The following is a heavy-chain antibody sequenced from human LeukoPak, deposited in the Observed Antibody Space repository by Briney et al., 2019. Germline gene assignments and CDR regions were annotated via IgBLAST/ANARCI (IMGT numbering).Heavy chain of an antibody. CDR2: ISSNGGST. V-gene: IGHV3-64*01. J-gene: IGHJ4*02. Sequence: GGSLRLSCAASGFTFSSYAMHWVRQAPGKGLEYVSAISSNGGSTYYANSVKGRFTISRDNSKNTLYLQMGSLRAEDTAVYYCARRRVGATMDYWGQGTLVTVSS. D-gene: IGHD1-26*01. CDR1: GFTFSSYA. CDR3: ARRRVGATMDY.